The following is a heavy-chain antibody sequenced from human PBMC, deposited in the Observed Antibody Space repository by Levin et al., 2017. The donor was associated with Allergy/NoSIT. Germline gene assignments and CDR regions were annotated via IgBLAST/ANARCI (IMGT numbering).Heavy chain of an antibody. CDR1: GFTFSSYS. D-gene: IGHD3-9*01. J-gene: IGHJ2*01. CDR2: ISSSSSYI. V-gene: IGHV3-21*01. Sequence: PGGSLRLSCAASGFTFSSYSMNWVRQAPGKGLEWVSSISSSSSYIYYADSVKGRFTISRDNAKNSLYLQMNSLRAEDTAVYYCARVGGYDILTGYYFEDYWYFDLWGRGTLVTVSS. CDR3: ARVGGYDILTGYYFEDYWYFDL.